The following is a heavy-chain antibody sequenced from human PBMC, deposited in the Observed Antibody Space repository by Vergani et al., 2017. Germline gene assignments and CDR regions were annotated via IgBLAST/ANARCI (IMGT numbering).Heavy chain of an antibody. J-gene: IGHJ4*02. D-gene: IGHD4-11*01. CDR3: AKDLAYSTAWPRFDS. CDR2: ISYDGDRR. Sequence: QVHLVESGGGVVQPGRSLTLSCVASGFSFRGHSMHWVRQAPGKGLEWVAMISYDGDRRDYGDFAKGRFTISRDSSKTVYLQMNSLRVEDTAMYFCAKDLAYSTAWPRFDSRGQGTLVTVSS. V-gene: IGHV3-30*18. CDR1: GFSFRGHS.